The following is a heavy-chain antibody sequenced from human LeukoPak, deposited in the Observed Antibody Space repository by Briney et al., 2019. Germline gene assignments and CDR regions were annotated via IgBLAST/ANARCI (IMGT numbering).Heavy chain of an antibody. CDR1: GGFISSYY. V-gene: IGHV4-34*01. Sequence: SETLSLTCTVSGGFISSYYWSWIRQPPGKGLEWIGGINHSGSTNYNPSLKSRVTISVDTSKNQFSLKLSSVTAADTAVYYCARAGYGDYPYNMWGQGTLVTVSS. D-gene: IGHD4-17*01. J-gene: IGHJ4*02. CDR2: INHSGST. CDR3: ARAGYGDYPYNM.